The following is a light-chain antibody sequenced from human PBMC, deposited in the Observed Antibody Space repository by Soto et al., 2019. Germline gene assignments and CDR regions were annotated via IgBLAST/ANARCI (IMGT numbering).Light chain of an antibody. CDR2: FDA. CDR1: NIATRS. V-gene: IGLV3-21*01. Sequence: SYELTQPASVSVSPGQTATVTCDGANIATRSVHWYQHRPGQAPKMVISFDADRPSGVPERFSGFNFGNTATLTIASVEAEDEADYYCQVWDSSGDHLVFGGGTKLTVL. J-gene: IGLJ2*01. CDR3: QVWDSSGDHLV.